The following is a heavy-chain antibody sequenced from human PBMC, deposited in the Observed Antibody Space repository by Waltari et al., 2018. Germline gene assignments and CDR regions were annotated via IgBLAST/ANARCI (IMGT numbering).Heavy chain of an antibody. Sequence: QVQLVQSGAEGKKPGASVKVSCKASGYTFTGYYMPWGRQAPGQGLEWMGRINPNSGGTNYAQKFQGRVTMTRDPSISTAYMELSRLRSDDTAVYYCARDRGSPGAFDIWGQGTMVTVSS. V-gene: IGHV1-2*06. J-gene: IGHJ3*02. CDR1: GYTFTGYY. CDR3: ARDRGSPGAFDI. D-gene: IGHD1-26*01. CDR2: INPNSGGT.